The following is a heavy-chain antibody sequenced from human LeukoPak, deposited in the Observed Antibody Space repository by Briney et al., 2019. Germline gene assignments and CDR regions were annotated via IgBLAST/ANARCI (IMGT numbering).Heavy chain of an antibody. Sequence: GGSLRLSCAASGFTFSSYAMSWVRQAPGKGLEWVSAISGSGGSTYYADSVKGRFTISRDNSKNTLYLQMNSLRAEDTAVYYCARDRSSGKKGLDYWGQGTLVTVSS. J-gene: IGHJ4*02. CDR3: ARDRSSGKKGLDY. CDR2: ISGSGGST. V-gene: IGHV3-23*01. CDR1: GFTFSSYA. D-gene: IGHD3-22*01.